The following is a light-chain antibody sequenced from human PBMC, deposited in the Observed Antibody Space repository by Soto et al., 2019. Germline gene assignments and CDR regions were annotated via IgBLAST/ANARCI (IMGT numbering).Light chain of an antibody. CDR3: SSYRGKGAV. CDR2: DVS. CDR1: SNAVGGYNY. Sequence: QSALTQPASVSGSPGQSITVSCSGTSNAVGGYNYVSWYQQYPGKAPKLLIYDVSKRPSGVSDRFSGSKSGTTASLTISGLQTEDDAEYFCSSYRGKGAVFGGGTKLTVL. J-gene: IGLJ2*01. V-gene: IGLV2-14*03.